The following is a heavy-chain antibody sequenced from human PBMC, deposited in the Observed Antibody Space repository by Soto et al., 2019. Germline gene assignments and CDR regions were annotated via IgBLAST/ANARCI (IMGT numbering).Heavy chain of an antibody. CDR3: VRDGSKTLRDCFDP. V-gene: IGHV4-31*03. CDR2: IYYTGKT. Sequence: SETLSLTCPVSGGSLNIGGYYWTWIRQHPGKGLEWMGYIYYTGKTYYNPSLRSRIAMSVDISKKTFSLRLRSVTAADTGVYYCVRDGSKTLRDCFDPWGQGILVTVSS. J-gene: IGHJ5*02. D-gene: IGHD4-17*01. CDR1: GGSLNIGGYY.